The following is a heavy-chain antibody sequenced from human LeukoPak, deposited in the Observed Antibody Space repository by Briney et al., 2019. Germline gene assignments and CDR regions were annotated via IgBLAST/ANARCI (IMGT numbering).Heavy chain of an antibody. CDR3: VRADAKKTAMVDY. CDR2: ISYDGSNK. Sequence: GRSLRLSCAPSGFIFRSYAMHWVRQAPGKGLEWVAVISYDGSNKYYADSVKGRFTVSRDNSKNTLYMEMNSLRAEDTAVYYCVRADAKKTAMVDYWGRGTLVAVSS. J-gene: IGHJ4*02. CDR1: GFIFRSYA. V-gene: IGHV3-30-3*01. D-gene: IGHD5-18*01.